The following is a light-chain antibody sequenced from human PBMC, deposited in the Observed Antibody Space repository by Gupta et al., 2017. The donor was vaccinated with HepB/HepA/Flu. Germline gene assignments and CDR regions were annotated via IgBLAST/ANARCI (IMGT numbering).Light chain of an antibody. J-gene: IGKJ4*01. CDR2: YAS. V-gene: IGKV3-11*01. CDR3: QQRSKWPVT. CDR1: QSVSIY. Sequence: IVLTQSPATLSFSPGERSTLSCRASQSVSIYLAWYQQRPGQAPRLLIYYASTRATGMPARFSGSGSGTEFTLTISSREPEDFAVYYCQQRSKWPVTFGGGTKLEIK.